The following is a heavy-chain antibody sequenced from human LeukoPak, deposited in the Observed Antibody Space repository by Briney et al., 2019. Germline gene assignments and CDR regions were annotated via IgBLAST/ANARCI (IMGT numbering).Heavy chain of an antibody. D-gene: IGHD3-10*01. CDR3: AKDRGIISDY. CDR1: GGSISSSSYY. Sequence: SETLSLTCTVSGGSISSSSYYWGWIRQPPGKGLEWIGSIYYSGSTYYNPSLKSRVTISVDTSKNQFSLKLSSVTAADTALYYCAKDRGIISDYWGQGILVTVSS. J-gene: IGHJ4*02. CDR2: IYYSGST. V-gene: IGHV4-39*07.